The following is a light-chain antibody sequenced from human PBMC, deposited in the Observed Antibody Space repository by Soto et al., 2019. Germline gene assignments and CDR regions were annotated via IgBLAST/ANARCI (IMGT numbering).Light chain of an antibody. CDR3: HQYYTAPQP. CDR2: AAS. V-gene: IGKV1-27*01. Sequence: DIQMTQSPSSLSASVGDRVTITCRASQGIIDYVAWFQQKPGKAPKLLIYAASTLQSGVPSRFSGSGAGTAFTLTIRSLQPDDVPTYYYHQYYTAPQPFGHGTKVQLK. J-gene: IGKJ1*01. CDR1: QGIIDY.